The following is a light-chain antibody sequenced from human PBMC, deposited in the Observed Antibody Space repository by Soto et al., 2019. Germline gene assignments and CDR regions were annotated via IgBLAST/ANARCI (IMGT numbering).Light chain of an antibody. Sequence: EIVLTHSPGTLSLSPGERATLSCRASQSVSSSYLTWYQQKPGQAPRLLINGAASRATGIPDRFSGSGSGTDFTLSISRLEPEDFAVYYCQQYGSSPSWTFGQGTKVEIK. V-gene: IGKV3-20*01. CDR3: QQYGSSPSWT. J-gene: IGKJ1*01. CDR2: GAA. CDR1: QSVSSSY.